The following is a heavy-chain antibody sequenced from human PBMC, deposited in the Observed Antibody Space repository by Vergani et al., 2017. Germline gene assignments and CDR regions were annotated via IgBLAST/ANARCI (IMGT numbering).Heavy chain of an antibody. J-gene: IGHJ5*02. D-gene: IGHD6-13*01. V-gene: IGHV4-34*01. CDR3: ARGLGSSWSTARGNWFDP. Sequence: QVQLQQWGAGLLTPSETLSLTCAVYGGSFSGYYWSWIRQPPGKGLEWIGEINHSGSTNYNPSLKSRVTISVDTSKNQFSLKLSSVTAADTAVYYCARGLGSSWSTARGNWFDPWGQGTLVTVSS. CDR1: GGSFSGYY. CDR2: INHSGST.